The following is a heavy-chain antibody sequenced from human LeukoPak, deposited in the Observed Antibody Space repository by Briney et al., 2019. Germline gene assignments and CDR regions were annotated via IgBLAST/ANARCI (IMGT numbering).Heavy chain of an antibody. CDR3: ARVSVVPAAFDY. J-gene: IGHJ4*02. Sequence: GGSLRLSCAASRFTVSSNYMSWVRQAPGKGLEWVSVIYSGGSTYYADSVKGRFTISRDNSKNTLYLQMNSLRAEDTAVYYCARVSVVPAAFDYWGQGTLVTVSP. D-gene: IGHD2-2*01. CDR1: RFTVSSNY. V-gene: IGHV3-66*02. CDR2: IYSGGST.